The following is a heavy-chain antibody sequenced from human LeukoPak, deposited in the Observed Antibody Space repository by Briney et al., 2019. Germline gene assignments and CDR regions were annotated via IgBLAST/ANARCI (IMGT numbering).Heavy chain of an antibody. CDR1: GFTFSSYS. Sequence: PGGSLRLSCAASGFTFSSYSMNWVRQAPGKGLEWLSFISGSGTFIYYADSVRGRFTISRDSARNSLYLQMNSLRDEDTAVYLCARDDGLGYWGQGTLVTVSS. D-gene: IGHD3-16*01. CDR3: ARDDGLGY. CDR2: ISGSGTFI. V-gene: IGHV3-48*02. J-gene: IGHJ4*02.